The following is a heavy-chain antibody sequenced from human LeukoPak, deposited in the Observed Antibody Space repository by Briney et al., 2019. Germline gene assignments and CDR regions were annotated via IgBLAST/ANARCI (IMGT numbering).Heavy chain of an antibody. V-gene: IGHV4-34*01. CDR3: AREIRYFSGGSCYSNFDY. CDR2: INHSGST. J-gene: IGHJ4*02. Sequence: PSETLSLTCAVYGGSFSGYYWSWIRQPPGKGLEWIGEINHSGSTNYNPSLKSRVTISVDTSKNQFSLKLSSVTAADTAVYYCAREIRYFSGGSCYSNFDYWGQGTLVTVSS. CDR1: GGSFSGYY. D-gene: IGHD2-15*01.